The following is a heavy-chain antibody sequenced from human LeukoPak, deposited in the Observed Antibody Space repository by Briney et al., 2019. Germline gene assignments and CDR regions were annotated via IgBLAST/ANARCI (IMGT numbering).Heavy chain of an antibody. Sequence: GGSLRLSCAASGFTFSNSVMGWVRQAPGEGLEWVSAIGGSGDSTYYTDSVTGRFTISRDNSKNTLYLQMNSLRAEDTALYYCAKLPTGYPNWFDPWGQGTLVTVSS. CDR2: IGGSGDST. V-gene: IGHV3-23*01. J-gene: IGHJ5*02. CDR1: GFTFSNSV. D-gene: IGHD3-9*01. CDR3: AKLPTGYPNWFDP.